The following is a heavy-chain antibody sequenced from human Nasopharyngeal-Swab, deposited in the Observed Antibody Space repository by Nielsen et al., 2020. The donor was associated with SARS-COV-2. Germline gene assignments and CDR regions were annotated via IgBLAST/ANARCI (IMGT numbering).Heavy chain of an antibody. J-gene: IGHJ4*02. CDR1: GFMFSRHG. Sequence: GSLRLSCAASGFMFSRHGMHWVRQDPGKALEWLAILSHDRTDKYYADSVKGRFTVYRDNSKNTLYLQMDNLRTDDTAIYYCAKERTVAGPQGGFDFWGQGTLVTVSS. V-gene: IGHV3-30*18. CDR2: LSHDRTDK. D-gene: IGHD6-19*01. CDR3: AKERTVAGPQGGFDF.